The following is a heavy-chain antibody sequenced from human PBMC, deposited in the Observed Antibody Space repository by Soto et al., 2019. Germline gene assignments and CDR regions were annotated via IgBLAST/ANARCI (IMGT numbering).Heavy chain of an antibody. D-gene: IGHD3-22*01. V-gene: IGHV3-30-3*01. J-gene: IGHJ4*02. CDR3: ARDREVTMRSFDY. CDR2: ISYRGINT. CDR1: GFTFSNYA. Sequence: PGGSLRLSCAVSGFTFSNYAMHWVRQAPGKGLEWVAVISYRGINTYFADSVKGRFTISSDTSKNTLYLQMNSLRTEDTAVYYCARDREVTMRSFDYWGQGTLVTVSS.